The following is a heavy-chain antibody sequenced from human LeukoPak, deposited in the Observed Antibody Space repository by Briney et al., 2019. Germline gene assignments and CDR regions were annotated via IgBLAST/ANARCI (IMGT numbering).Heavy chain of an antibody. CDR1: GGSITYRSYY. J-gene: IGHJ5*02. V-gene: IGHV4-31*03. CDR2: IYYSGST. CDR3: ARSRDGYNYVGMDWFDP. Sequence: SETLSLTCTVSGGSITYRSYYWSWIRQHPGKGLEWIGYIYYSGSTYYNPSLKSRVTISVDTSKNQFSLKLSSVTAADTAVYYCARSRDGYNYVGMDWFDPWGQGTLVTVSS. D-gene: IGHD5-24*01.